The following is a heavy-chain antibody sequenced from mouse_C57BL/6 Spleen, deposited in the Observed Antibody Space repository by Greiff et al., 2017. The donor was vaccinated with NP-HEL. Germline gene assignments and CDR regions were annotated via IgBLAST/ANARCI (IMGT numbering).Heavy chain of an antibody. V-gene: IGHV1-52*01. CDR2: IDPSDSET. Sequence: VQLQQPGAELVRPGSSVKLSCKASGYTFTSYWMHWVKQRPIQGLEWIGNIDPSDSETHYNQKFKDKATLTVDKSSSTAYMQLSSLTSEDSAVYYCARKGTEAMDYWGQGTSVTVSS. D-gene: IGHD3-3*01. CDR3: ARKGTEAMDY. J-gene: IGHJ4*01. CDR1: GYTFTSYW.